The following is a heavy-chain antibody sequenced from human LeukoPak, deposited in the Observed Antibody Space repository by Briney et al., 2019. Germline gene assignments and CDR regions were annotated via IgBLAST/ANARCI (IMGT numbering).Heavy chain of an antibody. D-gene: IGHD6-19*01. CDR1: GGSFSGYY. J-gene: IGHJ4*02. Sequence: SETLSLTCAVYGGSFSGYYWSWIRRPPGKGLEWIGEINHSGSTNYNPSLKSRVTISVDTSKNQFSLKLSSVTAADTAVYYCARGLAVAGTNFYDYWGQGTLVTVSS. CDR3: ARGLAVAGTNFYDY. V-gene: IGHV4-34*01. CDR2: INHSGST.